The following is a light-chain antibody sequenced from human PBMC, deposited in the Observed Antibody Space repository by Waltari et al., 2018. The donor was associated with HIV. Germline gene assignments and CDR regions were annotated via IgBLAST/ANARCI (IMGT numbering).Light chain of an antibody. CDR1: NSNLGTNT. CDR2: SNN. V-gene: IGLV1-44*01. J-gene: IGLJ1*01. CDR3: AVWDDSLKGRV. Sequence: QSVLTQPPSASGTPGQRVSVPCSGGNSNLGTNTVNWYQHLPGTAPKLLIYSNNQRPSGVPARFSGSRSGTSASLAISGLQSEDEADYYCAVWDDSLKGRVFGTGTKVTVL.